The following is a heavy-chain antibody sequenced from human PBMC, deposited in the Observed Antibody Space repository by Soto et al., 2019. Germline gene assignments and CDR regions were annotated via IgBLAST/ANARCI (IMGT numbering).Heavy chain of an antibody. CDR2: IRSKAYGGTT. D-gene: IGHD3-16*02. V-gene: IGHV3-49*04. CDR3: TRGYLDP. CDR1: VFTFGDYA. J-gene: IGHJ5*02. Sequence: GGALRLSCTASVFTFGDYAMSWVRQAPGKGLEWVGFIRSKAYGGTTEYAASVKGRFTISRDDSKSIAYLQMNSLKTEDTAVYYCTRGYLDPWGQGTLVTVSS.